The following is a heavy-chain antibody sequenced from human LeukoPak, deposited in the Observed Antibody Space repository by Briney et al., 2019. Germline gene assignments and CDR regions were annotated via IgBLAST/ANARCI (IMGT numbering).Heavy chain of an antibody. CDR3: ARERGGFCSSTTCSRAFDI. V-gene: IGHV3-48*03. Sequence: GGSLRPSCAASGFTFSSYEMNWVRQAPGRGLEWVSYISNSDSTIYYADSVKGRFTISRDNAKNSLYLQMNSLGAEDTALYYCARERGGFCSSTTCSRAFDIWGQGTMVTVSS. D-gene: IGHD2-2*03. CDR2: ISNSDSTI. J-gene: IGHJ3*02. CDR1: GFTFSSYE.